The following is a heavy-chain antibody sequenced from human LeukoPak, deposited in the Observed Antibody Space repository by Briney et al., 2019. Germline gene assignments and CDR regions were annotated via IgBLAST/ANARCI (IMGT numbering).Heavy chain of an antibody. CDR2: IIPIFGTA. J-gene: IGHJ4*02. D-gene: IGHD3-9*01. CDR1: GGTFNSYA. V-gene: IGHV1-69*13. CDR3: ARGAGVLTGYYTSPPLFDY. Sequence: PVASVKVSCKASGGTFNSYAISRVRQAPGQGLEWMGGIIPIFGTANYAQKFQGRVTITADESTSTAYMELSSLRSEDTAVYYCARGAGVLTGYYTSPPLFDYWGQGTLVTVSS.